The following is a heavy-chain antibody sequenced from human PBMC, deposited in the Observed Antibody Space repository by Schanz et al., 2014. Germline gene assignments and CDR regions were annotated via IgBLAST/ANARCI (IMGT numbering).Heavy chain of an antibody. CDR2: ISFDGRNT. Sequence: QVQLVESGGGVVQPGRSLRLSCAVSGFTFSSYGMHWVRQAPGKGLEWVGFISFDGRNTGYAHSVKGRFTISRDNSKNTLFLQMSSLRAEDTAVYYCARDGDFDYWGQGTLVTVSS. J-gene: IGHJ4*02. V-gene: IGHV3-30*03. CDR3: ARDGDFDY. CDR1: GFTFSSYG.